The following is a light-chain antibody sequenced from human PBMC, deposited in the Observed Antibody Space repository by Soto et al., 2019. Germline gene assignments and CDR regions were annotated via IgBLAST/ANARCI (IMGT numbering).Light chain of an antibody. CDR1: QSVSSN. V-gene: IGKV3-15*01. Sequence: EIVMTQSPATLSVSPGERVTLSCRASQSVSSNLAWYQQKPGQAPRLLIYGASTTATGTPARFSGSGSGTEFTLTISSLQSEDFAVYYCQQYNNWPREFGQGTKVEIK. CDR2: GAS. CDR3: QQYNNWPRE. J-gene: IGKJ1*01.